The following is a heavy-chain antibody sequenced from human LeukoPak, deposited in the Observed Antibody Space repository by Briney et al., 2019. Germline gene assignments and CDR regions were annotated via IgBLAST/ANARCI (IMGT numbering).Heavy chain of an antibody. CDR3: ARGGDVLRHFLDNWFDP. D-gene: IGHD3-9*01. CDR1: GGTFSSYA. Sequence: ASVKVSCKASGGTFSSYAISWVRQAPGQGLEWMGGIIPIFGTANYAQKFQGRVTITTDESTSTAYMELSSLRSEDTAVYYCARGGDVLRHFLDNWFDPWGQGTLVTVSS. CDR2: IIPIFGTA. V-gene: IGHV1-69*05. J-gene: IGHJ5*02.